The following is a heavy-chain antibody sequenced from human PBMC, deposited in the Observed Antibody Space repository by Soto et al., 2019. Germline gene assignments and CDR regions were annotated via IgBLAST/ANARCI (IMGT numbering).Heavy chain of an antibody. V-gene: IGHV3-30-3*01. CDR2: ISYDGSNK. J-gene: IGHJ6*02. CDR1: GFTFSSYA. CDR3: AGGGGGYLDV. D-gene: IGHD3-16*02. Sequence: QVQLVESGGGVVQPGRSLRLSCAASGFTFSSYAMHWVRQAPGKGLEWVAVISYDGSNKYYADSVKGRFTISRDNSKNKVYLQMNSLRAEATGVLSCAGGGGGYLDVWGQGTTVTVSS.